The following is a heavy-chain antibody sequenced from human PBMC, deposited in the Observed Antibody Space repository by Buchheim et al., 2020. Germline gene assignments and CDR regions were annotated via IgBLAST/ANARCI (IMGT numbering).Heavy chain of an antibody. V-gene: IGHV4-59*01. Sequence: QVQLQESGPGLVKPSETLSLTCTVSGGSISSYYWSWIRQPPGKGLEWIGYIYYSGSTNYNPSLKSRVTISVEPSKNQFSLKLSSVTAADTAVYYCAREGTNCSSTSCQGGVAPYGMDVWGQGTT. CDR3: AREGTNCSSTSCQGGVAPYGMDV. D-gene: IGHD2-2*01. J-gene: IGHJ6*02. CDR2: IYYSGST. CDR1: GGSISSYY.